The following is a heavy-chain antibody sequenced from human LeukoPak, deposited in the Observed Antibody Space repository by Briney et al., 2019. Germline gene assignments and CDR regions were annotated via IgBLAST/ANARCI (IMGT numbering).Heavy chain of an antibody. V-gene: IGHV4-39*01. CDR2: IYYSGST. J-gene: IGHJ6*02. Sequence: SETLSLTCTVSGGSISSSSYYWDWIRQPPGKGLEWIGSIYYSGSTYYNPSLKSRVTISVDTSKNQFSLKLSSVTAADTAVYYCARPGIAAAGPIDYYGMDVWGQGTTVTVSS. CDR3: ARPGIAAAGPIDYYGMDV. D-gene: IGHD6-13*01. CDR1: GGSISSSSYY.